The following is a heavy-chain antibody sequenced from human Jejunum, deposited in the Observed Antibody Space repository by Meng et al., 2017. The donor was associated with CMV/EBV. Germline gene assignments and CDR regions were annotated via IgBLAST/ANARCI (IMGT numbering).Heavy chain of an antibody. V-gene: IGHV3-48*03. Sequence: SGFTFSSYEMNWVRQIPGTGLEWISYISASSTAIYYAGSVQGRFTISRDNVKNSLYLLMESLRAEDTAIYYCVRGGSGATLKYFDYWGQGALVTVSS. CDR3: VRGGSGATLKYFDY. CDR1: GFTFSSYE. J-gene: IGHJ4*02. CDR2: ISASSTAI. D-gene: IGHD2/OR15-2a*01.